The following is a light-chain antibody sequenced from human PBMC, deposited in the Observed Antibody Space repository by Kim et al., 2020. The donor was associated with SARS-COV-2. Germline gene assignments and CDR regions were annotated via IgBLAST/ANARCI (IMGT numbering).Light chain of an antibody. CDR3: QQYSHWPLT. CDR2: GAS. V-gene: IGKV3-15*01. CDR1: QSVSSI. Sequence: EIVMTQSPATLSVSPGERATLSCRASQSVSSILAWYQQKPGQVPRLLIYGASTRATGIPGRFSGSGSGTEFTLTISSLQSEDFAVYYCQQYSHWPLTFGGGTKVDIK. J-gene: IGKJ4*01.